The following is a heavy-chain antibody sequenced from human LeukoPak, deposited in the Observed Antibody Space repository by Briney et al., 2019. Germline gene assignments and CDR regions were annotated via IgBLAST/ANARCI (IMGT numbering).Heavy chain of an antibody. J-gene: IGHJ5*02. CDR3: AKDSHDSSGYWNWFDP. V-gene: IGHV3-23*01. CDR2: ISGSGGST. Sequence: GGSLRLSCAASGFTFSSYAMSWVRQAPGKGLEWVSAISGSGGSTYYADSVKGRFTISRDNAKNSLYLQMNSLRAEDTALYYCAKDSHDSSGYWNWFDPWGQGTLVTVSS. D-gene: IGHD3-22*01. CDR1: GFTFSSYA.